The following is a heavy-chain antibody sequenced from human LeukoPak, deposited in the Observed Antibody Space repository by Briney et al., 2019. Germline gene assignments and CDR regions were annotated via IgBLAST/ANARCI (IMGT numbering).Heavy chain of an antibody. CDR1: GHTFTGYY. V-gene: IGHV1-2*02. CDR2: INPNSGGT. Sequence: GASVKVSCKASGHTFTGYYMHWVRQAPGQGLEWMGWINPNSGGTNYAQKFQGRVTMTRDTSISTAYMELSRLRSDDTAVYYCARKSGCTGGVCLYYFDYWGQGTLVTVSS. D-gene: IGHD2-8*02. CDR3: ARKSGCTGGVCLYYFDY. J-gene: IGHJ4*02.